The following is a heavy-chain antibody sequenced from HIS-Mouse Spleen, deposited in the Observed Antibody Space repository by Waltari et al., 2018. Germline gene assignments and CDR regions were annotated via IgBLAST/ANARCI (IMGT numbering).Heavy chain of an antibody. D-gene: IGHD6-13*01. CDR3: AREIPYSSSWYDWYFDL. Sequence: QLQLQESGPGLVKPSETLSLTCTVSGGSISISSYYWGWIRQPTGKGLEWIGRIYYSGSTYYNPSLKSRVTISVDTSKNQFSLKLSSVTAADTAVYYCAREIPYSSSWYDWYFDLWGRGTLVTVSS. CDR1: GGSISISSYY. CDR2: IYYSGST. V-gene: IGHV4-39*07. J-gene: IGHJ2*01.